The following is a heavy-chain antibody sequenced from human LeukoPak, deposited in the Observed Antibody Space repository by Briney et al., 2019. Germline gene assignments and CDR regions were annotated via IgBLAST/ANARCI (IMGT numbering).Heavy chain of an antibody. CDR2: ISPNSGGT. CDR3: ARDPGVTNWFDP. Sequence: ASVKVSCKASGYXXNVYYLHWVRXXPGQGXXXMGWISPNSGGTNYAQKFQGRVTMTRDTSISTAYMELSSLRSDDTAVYYCARDPGVTNWFDPWGQGTLVTVSS. J-gene: IGHJ5*02. CDR1: GYXXNVYY. V-gene: IGHV1-2*02. D-gene: IGHD2-21*02.